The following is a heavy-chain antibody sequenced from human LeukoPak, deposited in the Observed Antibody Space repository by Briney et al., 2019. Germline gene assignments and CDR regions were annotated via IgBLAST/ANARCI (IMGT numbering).Heavy chain of an antibody. Sequence: PSETLSLTCTVSGGSISSGSYYWSWIRQPAGKGLEWIGRIYTSGSTNYNPSLKSRVTISVDTSKNQFSLKLSSVTAADTAVYYCARAPMYSSRGYAFDIWGQGTMVTVSS. CDR3: ARAPMYSSRGYAFDI. CDR1: GGSISSGSYY. D-gene: IGHD6-13*01. V-gene: IGHV4-61*02. J-gene: IGHJ3*02. CDR2: IYTSGST.